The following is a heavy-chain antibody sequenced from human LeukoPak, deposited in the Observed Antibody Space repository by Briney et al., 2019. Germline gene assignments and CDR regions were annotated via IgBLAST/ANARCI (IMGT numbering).Heavy chain of an antibody. Sequence: PGRSLRLSCAASGFTISSYAMHWVRQAPGKGLEWVAVISYDGSNKYYADSVKGRFTISRDNSKNTLYLQMNSLRAEDTAVYYCARGGPYYYYGMDVWGKGTTVTVSS. CDR2: ISYDGSNK. CDR1: GFTISSYA. D-gene: IGHD1-26*01. V-gene: IGHV3-30*04. J-gene: IGHJ6*04. CDR3: ARGGPYYYYGMDV.